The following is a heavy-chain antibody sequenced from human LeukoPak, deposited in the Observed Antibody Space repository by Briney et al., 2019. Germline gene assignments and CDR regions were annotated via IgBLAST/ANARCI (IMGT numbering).Heavy chain of an antibody. CDR3: TAGLNY. V-gene: IGHV3-30*02. Sequence: GGSLRLSCAASGFTFSSYEMNWVRQAPGKGLEWVAFIRYDGNNKYYADSVKGRFTVSRDNSKNTLYLQMNSLRAEDTAVYYDTAGLNYWGQGTLVTVSS. CDR1: GFTFSSYE. CDR2: IRYDGNNK. D-gene: IGHD2-21*02. J-gene: IGHJ4*02.